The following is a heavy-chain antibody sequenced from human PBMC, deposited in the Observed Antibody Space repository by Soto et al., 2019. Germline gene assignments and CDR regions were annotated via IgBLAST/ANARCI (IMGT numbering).Heavy chain of an antibody. J-gene: IGHJ4*02. CDR1: GGSFSGYY. CDR2: INHSGST. D-gene: IGHD5-12*01. CDR3: ARDYSGYDSVKRFDY. Sequence: SETLSLTCAVYGGSFSGYYWSWIRQPPGKGLEWIGEINHSGSTNYNPSLKSRVTISVDTSKNQFSLKLSSVTAADTAVYYCARDYSGYDSVKRFDYWGQGTLVTVSS. V-gene: IGHV4-34*01.